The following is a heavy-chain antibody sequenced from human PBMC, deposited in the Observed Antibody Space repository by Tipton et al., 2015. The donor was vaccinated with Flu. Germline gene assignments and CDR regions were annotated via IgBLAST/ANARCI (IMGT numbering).Heavy chain of an antibody. Sequence: TLSLTCTVSGGSISSYYWSWIRQPPGKGLEWIGYIYYSGSTNYNPSLKSRVSMAIDTSKNQFALKLSSVTAADTAVYYCARSIGDFWSGYHHDSWGQGTLVTVSS. CDR1: GGSISSYY. V-gene: IGHV4-59*01. J-gene: IGHJ4*02. CDR2: IYYSGST. CDR3: ARSIGDFWSGYHHDS. D-gene: IGHD3-3*01.